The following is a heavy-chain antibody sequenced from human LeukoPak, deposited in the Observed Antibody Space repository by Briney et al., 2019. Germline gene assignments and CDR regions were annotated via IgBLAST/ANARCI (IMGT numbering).Heavy chain of an antibody. Sequence: ASVTVSCKASGGAFSSYAISWVRQAPGQRLEWMGRIIPVLGIANYAQKFQVRVTITADKSTSTAYMELSSLTSEDMVVYYCARRQHSGSASTTLFDYWGQGPLVTV. CDR1: GGAFSSYA. CDR3: ARRQHSGSASTTLFDY. CDR2: IIPVLGIA. J-gene: IGHJ4*02. V-gene: IGHV1-69*04. D-gene: IGHD5-12*01.